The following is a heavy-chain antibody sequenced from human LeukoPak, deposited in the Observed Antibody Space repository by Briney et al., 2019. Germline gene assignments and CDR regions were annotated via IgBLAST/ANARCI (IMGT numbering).Heavy chain of an antibody. CDR1: GYTLTELS. CDR2: FDPEDGET. Sequence: ASVKVSCKVSGYTLTELSMHWVRPAPGKGLEWMGGFDPEDGETIYAQKFQGRVTMTKDTSTDTAYMELGSLRSEDTAVYYCATPNSSVLSPTDAFDIWGQGTMVTVSS. V-gene: IGHV1-24*01. CDR3: ATPNSSVLSPTDAFDI. D-gene: IGHD3-22*01. J-gene: IGHJ3*02.